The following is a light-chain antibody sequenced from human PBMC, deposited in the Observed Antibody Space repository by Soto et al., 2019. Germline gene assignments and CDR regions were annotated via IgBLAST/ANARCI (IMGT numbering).Light chain of an antibody. CDR1: QGLKF. V-gene: IGKV1-12*01. CDR3: QQANSFPIT. Sequence: DIQMTQSPSSVSASVGDTVTITCRASQGLKFLAWYQQKPGKAPRLLIYEATNLQSGVPPRFSGSGSGTDFTLTISGLQPEDFATYFCQQANSFPITFGQGTRLEIK. CDR2: EAT. J-gene: IGKJ5*01.